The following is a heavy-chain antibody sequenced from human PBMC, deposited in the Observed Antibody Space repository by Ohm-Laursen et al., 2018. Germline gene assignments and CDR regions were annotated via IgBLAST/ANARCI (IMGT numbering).Heavy chain of an antibody. CDR1: GGSISSGGYY. CDR2: IYYSGST. D-gene: IGHD2-2*01. Sequence: SQTLSLTCTVSGGSISSGGYYWSWIRQPPGKGLEWIGYIYYSGSTYYNPSLKSLVTISVDTSKNQFSLKLSSVTAADTAVYYCARARGTSQSHFDPWGQGTLVTVSS. V-gene: IGHV4-31*01. J-gene: IGHJ5*02. CDR3: ARARGTSQSHFDP.